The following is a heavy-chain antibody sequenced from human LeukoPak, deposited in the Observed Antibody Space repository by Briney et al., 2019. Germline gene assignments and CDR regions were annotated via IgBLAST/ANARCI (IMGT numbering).Heavy chain of an antibody. Sequence: PGGSLRLSCAASGFTFSSYWMHWVRQAPGKGLVWVSRVNSDGTGTTYADSVEGRFTISRDNVKNTVYLQMHSLRAEDTAIYYCIRTLIVATSPYMDVWGKGTTVTVSS. CDR1: GFTFSSYW. D-gene: IGHD5-12*01. CDR3: IRTLIVATSPYMDV. CDR2: VNSDGTGT. J-gene: IGHJ6*03. V-gene: IGHV3-74*01.